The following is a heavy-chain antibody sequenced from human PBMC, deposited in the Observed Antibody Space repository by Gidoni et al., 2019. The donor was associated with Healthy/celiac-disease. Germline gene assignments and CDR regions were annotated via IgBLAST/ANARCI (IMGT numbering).Heavy chain of an antibody. D-gene: IGHD2-8*01. CDR3: ARGGVLMVYRRRWFDP. CDR2: INHSGST. V-gene: IGHV4-34*01. CDR1: GGSVSGYY. J-gene: IGHJ5*02. Sequence: QVQLQQWGAGLLKPSETLSLTCAVSGGSVSGYYWSWIRQPPGKGLEWIGEINHSGSTNYNPSLKSRVTISVDTSKTQFSLKLSSVTAADTAVYYCARGGVLMVYRRRWFDPWGQGTLVTVSS.